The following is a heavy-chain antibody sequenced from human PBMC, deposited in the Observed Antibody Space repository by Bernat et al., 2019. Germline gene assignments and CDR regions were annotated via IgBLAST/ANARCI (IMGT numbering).Heavy chain of an antibody. Sequence: DVQLVESGGGLVQPGGSLRLSCAASGFTFSSYSMNWVRQAPGKELEWLSYITGSSSAIFYPDSVKGRFAISRDNAKNSVYLQMNSLRVADTVVYNGAGGGPGSLASWGQGTLVIVS. D-gene: IGHD3-10*01. J-gene: IGHJ5*02. CDR3: AGGGPGSLAS. CDR2: ITGSSSAI. V-gene: IGHV3-48*01. CDR1: GFTFSSYS.